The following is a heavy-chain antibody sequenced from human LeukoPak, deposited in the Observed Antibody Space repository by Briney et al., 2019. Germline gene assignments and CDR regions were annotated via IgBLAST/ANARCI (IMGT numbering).Heavy chain of an antibody. J-gene: IGHJ4*02. D-gene: IGHD3-22*01. CDR3: ARSHNYYDSSGGNDY. Sequence: ASVKVSCKASGYTFTSYYMHWVRQAPGQGLEWMGIINPSGGSTSYAQKFQGRVTMTRDTSTSTVYMELSSLRSEDTAVYYCARSHNYYDSSGGNDYWGQGTLVTVSS. CDR1: GYTFTSYY. CDR2: INPSGGST. V-gene: IGHV1-46*01.